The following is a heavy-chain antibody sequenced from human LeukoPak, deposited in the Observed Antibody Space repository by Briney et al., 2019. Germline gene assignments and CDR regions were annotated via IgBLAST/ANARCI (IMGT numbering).Heavy chain of an antibody. D-gene: IGHD5-24*01. Sequence: PGGSLRLSCAASGFTFSSYAMHWVRQAPGKGLEWVAVISYDGSNKYYADSVKGRFTISRDNSKNTLYLQVNSLRAEDTAVYYCARDKGGDGYNPWSYWGQGTLVTVSS. CDR2: ISYDGSNK. J-gene: IGHJ4*02. V-gene: IGHV3-30*04. CDR1: GFTFSSYA. CDR3: ARDKGGDGYNPWSY.